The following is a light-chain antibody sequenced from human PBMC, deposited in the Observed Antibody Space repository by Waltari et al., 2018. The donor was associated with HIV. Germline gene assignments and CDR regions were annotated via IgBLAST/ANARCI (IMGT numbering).Light chain of an antibody. CDR3: YSYAGSLL. CDR2: DVS. V-gene: IGLV2-11*01. Sequence: QSALTQPRSVSGSPGQSVTISCTVSISDVGGYTYVSWYQQHPTKAPKLIIYDVSERPSGVPDRFSGSKSGNRASLTISGLQAEDEADYYCYSYAGSLLFGGGTKLTVL. J-gene: IGLJ2*01. CDR1: ISDVGGYTY.